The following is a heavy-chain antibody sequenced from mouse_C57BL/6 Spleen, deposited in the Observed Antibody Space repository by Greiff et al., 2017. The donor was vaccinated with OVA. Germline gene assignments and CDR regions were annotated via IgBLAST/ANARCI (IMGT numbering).Heavy chain of an antibody. CDR1: GYTFTSYW. D-gene: IGHD1-1*01. V-gene: IGHV1-55*01. CDR3: AITTVVARGFDY. J-gene: IGHJ2*01. Sequence: VQLQQPGAELVKPGASVKMSCKASGYTFTSYWITWVKQRPGQGLEWIGDIYPGSGSTNYNEKFKSKATLTVDTSSSTAYMQLSSLTSEDSAVYYCAITTVVARGFDYWGQGTTLTVSS. CDR2: IYPGSGST.